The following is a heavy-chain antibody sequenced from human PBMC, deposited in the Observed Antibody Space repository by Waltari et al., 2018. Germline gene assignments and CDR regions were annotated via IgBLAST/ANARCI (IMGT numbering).Heavy chain of an antibody. D-gene: IGHD3-3*02. Sequence: EVQLLESGGGLVQPGGSLSLSCAASGFTFSSYAMSWVRQAPGKGLEWVSVIYSGGSTYYADSVKGRFTISRDNSKNTLYLQMNSLRAEDTAVYYCAIGISAFDYWGQGTLVTVSS. CDR1: GFTFSSYA. CDR3: AIGISAFDY. J-gene: IGHJ4*02. V-gene: IGHV3-23*03. CDR2: IYSGGST.